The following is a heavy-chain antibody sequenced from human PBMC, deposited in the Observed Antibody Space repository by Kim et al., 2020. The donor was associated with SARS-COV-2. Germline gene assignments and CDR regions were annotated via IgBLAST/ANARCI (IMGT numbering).Heavy chain of an antibody. CDR2: ICGSGGST. CDR3: AKVESSSWYGDYYYYGMDA. J-gene: IGHJ6*02. V-gene: IGHV3-23*01. Sequence: GGSLRLSCAASGFTFSSYAMSWVRQAPGKGLEWVSAICGSGGSTYYADSVKGRFTISRDNSKNTLYLQMNSLRAEDTAVYYCAKVESSSWYGDYYYYGMDAWGQGTTGTVSS. D-gene: IGHD6-13*01. CDR1: GFTFSSYA.